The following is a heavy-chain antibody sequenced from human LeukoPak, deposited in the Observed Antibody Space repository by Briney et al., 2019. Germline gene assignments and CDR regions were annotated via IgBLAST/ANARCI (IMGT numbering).Heavy chain of an antibody. V-gene: IGHV1-69*01. Sequence: SVKVSCTASGGTFSSYAISWVRQAPGQGLEWMGGIIPIFGTANYAQKFQGRVTITADESTSTAYMELSSLRSEDTAVYYCARGSVLRFLEWPNWFDPWGQGTLVTVSS. J-gene: IGHJ5*02. CDR3: ARGSVLRFLEWPNWFDP. D-gene: IGHD3-3*01. CDR1: GGTFSSYA. CDR2: IIPIFGTA.